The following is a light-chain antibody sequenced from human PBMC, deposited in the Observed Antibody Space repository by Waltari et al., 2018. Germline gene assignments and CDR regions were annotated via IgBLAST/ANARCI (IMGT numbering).Light chain of an antibody. J-gene: IGKJ4*01. CDR3: QQRSSWPLT. V-gene: IGKV3-11*01. CDR1: QNVGGY. CDR2: HAS. Sequence: DIVLTQSPATLALSPGDRATLSCRASQNVGGYLAWVQQKPGQAPRLLIYHASNRATGLPARFSGSGSGTDFTLTISSLEPEDFAIYYCQQRSSWPLTFGGGTKVEI.